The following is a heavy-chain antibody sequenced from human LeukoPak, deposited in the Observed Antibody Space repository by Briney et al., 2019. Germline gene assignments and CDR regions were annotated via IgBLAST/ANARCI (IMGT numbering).Heavy chain of an antibody. CDR2: IRYDGGNK. CDR3: AREDPDAFDI. V-gene: IGHV3-30*02. J-gene: IGHJ3*02. CDR1: GFTFSSYG. Sequence: QPGGSLTLSCAASGFTFSSYGMQGVREAPGKGLEWVSFIRYDGGNKYYTESVKGRFNISRDNSKTTLYLQINSLRAEYTAVYSCAREDPDAFDIWGQGPMVTVSS.